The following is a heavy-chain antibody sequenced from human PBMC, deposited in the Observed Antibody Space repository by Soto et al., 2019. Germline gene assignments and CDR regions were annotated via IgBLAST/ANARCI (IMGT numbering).Heavy chain of an antibody. V-gene: IGHV1-18*01. J-gene: IGHJ5*02. CDR3: ARGIAVSFHNWFDP. CDR2: ISAYNGNT. Sequence: ASVKVSCKASGYTFTSYGISGVRQAPGQGLEWMGWISAYNGNTNYAQKLQGRVTMTTDTSTSTAYMELRSLRSDDTAVYYCARGIAVSFHNWFDPWGQGTLVTVSS. CDR1: GYTFTSYG. D-gene: IGHD6-19*01.